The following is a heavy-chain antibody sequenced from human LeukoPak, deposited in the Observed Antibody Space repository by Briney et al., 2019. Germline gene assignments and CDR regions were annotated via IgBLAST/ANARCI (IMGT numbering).Heavy chain of an antibody. J-gene: IGHJ5*02. D-gene: IGHD3-10*01. Sequence: SETLSLTCTVSGGSISSYYWSWIRRPPGKGLEWIGYIYYSGSTNYNPSLKSRVTISADTSKNQFSLKLSSVTAADTAVYYCASGHYYGSGSYFGWFDPWGQGTLVTVSS. CDR1: GGSISSYY. CDR3: ASGHYYGSGSYFGWFDP. CDR2: IYYSGST. V-gene: IGHV4-59*08.